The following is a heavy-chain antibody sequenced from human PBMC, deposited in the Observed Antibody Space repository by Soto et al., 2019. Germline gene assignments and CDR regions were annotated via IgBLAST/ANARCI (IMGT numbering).Heavy chain of an antibody. D-gene: IGHD1-1*01. J-gene: IGHJ3*01. CDR2: LYDVDGT. Sequence: GGSLRLSCAAFGLTVSGKKYVAWVRRAPGKGLEWISALYDVDGTYYADSVKGRFTTSSDSSKTTVYLQMNGLRPDDTAVYYCASWHEREHAYDVWGRGTTVTVSS. CDR1: GLTVSGKKY. CDR3: ASWHEREHAYDV. V-gene: IGHV3-53*01.